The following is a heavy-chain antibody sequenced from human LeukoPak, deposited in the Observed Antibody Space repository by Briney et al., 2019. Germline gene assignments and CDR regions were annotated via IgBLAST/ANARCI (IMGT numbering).Heavy chain of an antibody. J-gene: IGHJ1*01. D-gene: IGHD1-26*01. CDR2: IYSDGNT. Sequence: GGSLRLSCAASGFTVSNNRLSRVRQAPGMGLEWVSTIYSDGNTYYPDSVKGRFTISRDGSKNTLYLQLNSLRTEDTAIYYCVREREGSNSEHWGQGTLVTVSS. V-gene: IGHV3-53*01. CDR1: GFTVSNNR. CDR3: VREREGSNSEH.